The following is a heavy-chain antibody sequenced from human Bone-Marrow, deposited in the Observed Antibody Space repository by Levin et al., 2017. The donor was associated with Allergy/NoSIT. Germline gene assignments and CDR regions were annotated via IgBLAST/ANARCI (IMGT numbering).Heavy chain of an antibody. Sequence: GGSLRLSCAASGFSFNDHSMNWVRQAPGKGLEWVGRTRNKANIYTTEYAAYVKGRFTISRDDSRSSLFLQMNSLQTEDTAVYYCAREGDSSAYYIDFDYWGQGTLVTVSS. V-gene: IGHV3-72*01. J-gene: IGHJ4*02. CDR2: TRNKANIYTT. D-gene: IGHD6-19*01. CDR3: AREGDSSAYYIDFDY. CDR1: GFSFNDHS.